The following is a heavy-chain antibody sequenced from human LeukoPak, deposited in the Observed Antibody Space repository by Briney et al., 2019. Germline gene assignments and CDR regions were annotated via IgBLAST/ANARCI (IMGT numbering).Heavy chain of an antibody. CDR3: ARDGSGELLHPCFDP. Sequence: SETLSLTCAVYGGSFSGYYWSWSRPPPGKGLGWGGEINHSGSTNYNPSLKSRVTISVDTSKNQFSLKLSSVTAADTAVYYCARDGSGELLHPCFDPWGQGTLVTVSS. V-gene: IGHV4-34*01. CDR2: INHSGST. D-gene: IGHD3-10*01. J-gene: IGHJ5*02. CDR1: GGSFSGYY.